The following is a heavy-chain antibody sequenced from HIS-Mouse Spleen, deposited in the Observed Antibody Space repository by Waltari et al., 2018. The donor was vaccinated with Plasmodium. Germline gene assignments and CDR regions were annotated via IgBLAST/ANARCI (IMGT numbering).Heavy chain of an antibody. CDR2: IKQDGSEK. CDR3: ASSWYWYFDL. J-gene: IGHJ2*01. Sequence: EVQLVESGGGLVTPGGSLRLSGSPCGFTFCRDWFGRVRQAPGKGLEWVANIKQDGSEKYYVDSVKGRFTISRDNAKNSLYLQMNSLRAEDTAVYYCASSWYWYFDLWGRGTLVTVSS. V-gene: IGHV3-7*01. CDR1: GFTFCRDW. D-gene: IGHD6-13*01.